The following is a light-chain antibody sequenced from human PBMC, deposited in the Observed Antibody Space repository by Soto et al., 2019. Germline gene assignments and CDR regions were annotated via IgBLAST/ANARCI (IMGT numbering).Light chain of an antibody. CDR3: QQRHIWPLK. Sequence: EIVLTQSPDSLSLSPGDRATLSCRASQSVGGHLAWYQQRPGQAPRLLIFDTSVTATGIPARFSGSGSGTDLTLTITSLEPEDSAVYYCQQRHIWPLKFGGGTKVDIK. J-gene: IGKJ4*02. V-gene: IGKV3-11*01. CDR2: DTS. CDR1: QSVGGH.